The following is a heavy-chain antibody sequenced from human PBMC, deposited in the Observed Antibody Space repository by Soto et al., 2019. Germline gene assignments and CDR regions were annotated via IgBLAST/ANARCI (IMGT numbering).Heavy chain of an antibody. Sequence: QVLLAQSGAEVKKPGASVKVSCKTSGYTFTSYIFQWVRQAPGQGLEWVGMINPSGGSTNYAQKFQGRVTVTRDTSTSTVYMDLSSLRSEETAVYYWGRVRTRDYWSGYSPVDIWGQGTMVTVSS. J-gene: IGHJ3*02. V-gene: IGHV1-46*01. CDR1: GYTFTSYI. D-gene: IGHD3-3*01. CDR2: INPSGGST. CDR3: GRVRTRDYWSGYSPVDI.